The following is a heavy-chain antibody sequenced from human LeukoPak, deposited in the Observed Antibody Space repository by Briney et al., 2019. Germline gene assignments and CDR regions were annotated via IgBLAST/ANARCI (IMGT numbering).Heavy chain of an antibody. J-gene: IGHJ4*02. CDR1: GGSISSSSYY. CDR3: ARVMATTYADY. V-gene: IGHV4-39*07. D-gene: IGHD5-24*01. CDR2: IYYSGST. Sequence: SETLSLTCTVSGGSISSSSYYWGWIRQPPGKGLEWIGSIYYSGSTYYNPSLKSRVTISVDTSKNQFSLKLSSVTAADTAVYYCARVMATTYADYWGQGTLVTVSS.